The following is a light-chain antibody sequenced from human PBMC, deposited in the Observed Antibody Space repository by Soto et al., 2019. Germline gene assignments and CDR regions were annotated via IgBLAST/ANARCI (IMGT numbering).Light chain of an antibody. J-gene: IGLJ1*01. CDR2: DVS. CDR1: SSDVGGYNY. CDR3: CSYAGSYTYV. V-gene: IGLV2-11*01. Sequence: LTQPRSVSGSPGQSVTISCTGTSSDVGGYNYVSWYQQHPGKAPKLMIYDVSQRPSGVPDRFSGSRSGNTASLTISGLQAEDEADYYCCSYAGSYTYVFGPGTKVTVL.